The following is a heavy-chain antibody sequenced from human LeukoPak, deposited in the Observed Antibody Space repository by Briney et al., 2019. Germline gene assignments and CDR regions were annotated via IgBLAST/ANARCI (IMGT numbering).Heavy chain of an antibody. D-gene: IGHD2-21*02. J-gene: IGHJ4*02. CDR1: GFTFSDHY. Sequence: GGPLRLSCAASGFTFSDHYMDWVRQAPGKGLEWVGRTRNKANSYTTEYAASVKGRFTISRDDSKNSLYPQMNSLKTEDTAVYYCARDGGDGGVDYWGQGTLVTVSS. V-gene: IGHV3-72*01. CDR2: TRNKANSYTT. CDR3: ARDGGDGGVDY.